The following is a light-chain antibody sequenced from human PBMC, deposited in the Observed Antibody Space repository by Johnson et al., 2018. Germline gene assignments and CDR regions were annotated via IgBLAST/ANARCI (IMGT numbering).Light chain of an antibody. J-gene: IGLJ1*01. CDR1: SSNIGNNY. CDR2: ENN. Sequence: QSVLTQPPSVSAAPGQKVTISCSGSSSNIGNNYVSWYQQLPGTAPKLLIYENNKRPSGIPDRFSDSKSGTSATLGITGLQTGDEADYDCGTWDSSLSSGNVFGTGTKVTVL. CDR3: GTWDSSLSSGNV. V-gene: IGLV1-51*02.